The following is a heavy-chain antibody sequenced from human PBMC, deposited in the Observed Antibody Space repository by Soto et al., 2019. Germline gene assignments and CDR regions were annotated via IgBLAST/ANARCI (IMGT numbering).Heavy chain of an antibody. CDR3: AREPAYDYDSSGYSDPFGY. D-gene: IGHD3-22*01. CDR2: ISYDGSNK. J-gene: IGHJ4*02. CDR1: GFTFSNYA. Sequence: QVQLVESGGGVVQPGRSLRLSCAASGFTFSNYAMHWVRQAPGKGLEWVAVISYDGSNKYYADSVKGRFTISRDNSKNTLFQQMNSLRAEDTAVYYCAREPAYDYDSSGYSDPFGYWGQGTLVTVSS. V-gene: IGHV3-30-3*01.